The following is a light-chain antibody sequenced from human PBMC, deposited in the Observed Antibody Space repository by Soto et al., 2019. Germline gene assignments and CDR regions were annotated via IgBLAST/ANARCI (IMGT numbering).Light chain of an antibody. CDR1: SSNIGSNT. CDR2: SNN. CDR3: AAWDDSLNGFYV. J-gene: IGLJ1*01. V-gene: IGLV1-44*01. Sequence: QSVLTQPPSASGTPGQRVTISCSGSSSNIGSNTVNWYQQLPGTAPKLLIYSNNQRPSGVPDRFSGSKSGTSASLXISGLQSEDEADYYCAAWDDSLNGFYVFGTGTKVTVL.